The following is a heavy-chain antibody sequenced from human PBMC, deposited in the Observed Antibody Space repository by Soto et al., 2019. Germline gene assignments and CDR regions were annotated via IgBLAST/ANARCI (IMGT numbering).Heavy chain of an antibody. CDR1: GYTFTSYA. D-gene: IGHD3-9*01. CDR2: INAGNGNT. CDR3: ARVGYDILTGYFSSFDY. V-gene: IGHV1-3*01. J-gene: IGHJ4*02. Sequence: ASVKVSCKASGYTFTSYAMHWVRQAPGQRLEWMGWINAGNGNTKYSQKFQGRVTITRDTSASTAYMELSSLRSEDTAVYYCARVGYDILTGYFSSFDYWGQGTLVTVSS.